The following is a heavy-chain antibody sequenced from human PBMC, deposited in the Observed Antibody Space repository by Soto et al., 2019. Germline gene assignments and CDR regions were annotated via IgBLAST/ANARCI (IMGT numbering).Heavy chain of an antibody. CDR2: IYYSGST. J-gene: IGHJ3*02. CDR3: AIFLWCGGDCEDPLDI. CDR1: GGSISSYY. D-gene: IGHD2-21*02. Sequence: SETLSLTCAVSGGSISSYYWSWIRQPPGKGLEWIGYIYYSGSTNYNPSLKSRVTISVDTSKNQFSLKLSSVTAADTAVYYCAIFLWCGGDCEDPLDIRAQGTMDTV. V-gene: IGHV4-59*01.